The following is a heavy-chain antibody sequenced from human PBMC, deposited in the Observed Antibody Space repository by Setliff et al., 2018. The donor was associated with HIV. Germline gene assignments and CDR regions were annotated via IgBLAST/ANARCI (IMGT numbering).Heavy chain of an antibody. V-gene: IGHV1-18*01. D-gene: IGHD5-12*01. CDR2: ISAYSGNT. Sequence: ASVKVSCEASGYIFISYGISWVRQAPGQGLEWMGWISAYSGNTNYAQKVQGRVTMTTHTPTNTAYMELRSLRSDDTAVYYCVTGPPIVTTAYRTQYFQHWGQGTLVTVSS. CDR1: GYIFISYG. J-gene: IGHJ1*01. CDR3: VTGPPIVTTAYRTQYFQH.